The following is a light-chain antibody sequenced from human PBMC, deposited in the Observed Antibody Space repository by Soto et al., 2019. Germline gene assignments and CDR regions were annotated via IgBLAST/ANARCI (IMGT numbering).Light chain of an antibody. CDR3: QQYDNWPLT. J-gene: IGKJ4*01. Sequence: EIVMTQSPATLSVSPGERATRSCRASQSVSSNLAWYQQKPGQAPRFLIYGASTRATGIPARFSGSGSGTKFTLTISSLQSEDFAVYYCQQYDNWPLTFGGGTKADIK. V-gene: IGKV3-15*01. CDR1: QSVSSN. CDR2: GAS.